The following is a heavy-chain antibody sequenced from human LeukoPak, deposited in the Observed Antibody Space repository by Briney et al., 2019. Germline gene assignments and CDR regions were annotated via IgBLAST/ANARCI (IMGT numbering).Heavy chain of an antibody. CDR3: ARGSGHDSSGYLVDY. V-gene: IGHV1-69*02. CDR2: INPILGIA. Sequence: SVKVSXKASGGTFSSYSITWLRQAPGQGLEWMGRINPILGIANYAQKFQGRVTIIADKSTSTAYMELSSLRSEDTAVYYCARGSGHDSSGYLVDYWGQGTLVTVSS. D-gene: IGHD3-22*01. CDR1: GGTFSSYS. J-gene: IGHJ4*02.